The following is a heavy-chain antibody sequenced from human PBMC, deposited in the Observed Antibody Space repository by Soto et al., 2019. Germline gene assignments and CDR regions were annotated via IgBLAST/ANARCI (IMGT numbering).Heavy chain of an antibody. Sequence: PGGSLRLSCAASGFTFDRYAMHWARQAPGKGLEWVAFISYDGNNKYYGASMRGRVTLSRDNSKNTLYLQMSSLRLEDTAVYYCARDGLNSGNYPPYYFDFWGQGTLVTVSS. D-gene: IGHD1-26*01. J-gene: IGHJ4*02. CDR1: GFTFDRYA. V-gene: IGHV3-30-3*01. CDR2: ISYDGNNK. CDR3: ARDGLNSGNYPPYYFDF.